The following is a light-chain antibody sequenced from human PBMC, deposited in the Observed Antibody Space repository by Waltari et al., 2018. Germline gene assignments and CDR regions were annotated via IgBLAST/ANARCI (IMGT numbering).Light chain of an antibody. CDR2: DVN. V-gene: IGLV2-14*03. J-gene: IGLJ2*01. Sequence: QSALTQPASVSGSPGQSITISCPGSTIYFGSYNYVSWYQQHPGKAPKLIIFDVNRRPSGVSNRFSGSKSGLTASLTISGLQAEDEAEYYCSSYTGSSALVVFGGGTKLSVL. CDR3: SSYTGSSALVV. CDR1: TIYFGSYNY.